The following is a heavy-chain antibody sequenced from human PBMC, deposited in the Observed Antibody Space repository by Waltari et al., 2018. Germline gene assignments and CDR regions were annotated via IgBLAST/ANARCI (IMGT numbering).Heavy chain of an antibody. V-gene: IGHV4-4*07. Sequence: QVQLQESGPGLVKPSETLSLTCTVYGGSISSFDWSWIRQPAGKGLECIVRLLPSGGTNFVPSLRSRFTMSVDPSKNQFSLKLSSVTAADTAVYYCARDRNTDSSGSYDYYYMDVWGKGTTVTISS. CDR3: ARDRNTDSSGSYDYYYMDV. D-gene: IGHD3-22*01. J-gene: IGHJ6*03. CDR1: GGSISSFD. CDR2: LLPSGGT.